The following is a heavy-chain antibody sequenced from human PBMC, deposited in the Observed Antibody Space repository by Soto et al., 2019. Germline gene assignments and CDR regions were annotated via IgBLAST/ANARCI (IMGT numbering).Heavy chain of an antibody. CDR3: ARDAGGVSGWFDP. CDR1: GGSISSGDYY. J-gene: IGHJ5*02. Sequence: PSETLSLTYTVSGGSISSGDYYWSWIRQPPGKGLEWIGYIYHSGSTYYNPSLKSRVTIXXXRXXXXXSLXLXXVTXADTAVYYCARDAGGVSGWFDPWGQGTLVTVSS. CDR2: IYHSGST. D-gene: IGHD1-1*01. V-gene: IGHV4-30-2*01.